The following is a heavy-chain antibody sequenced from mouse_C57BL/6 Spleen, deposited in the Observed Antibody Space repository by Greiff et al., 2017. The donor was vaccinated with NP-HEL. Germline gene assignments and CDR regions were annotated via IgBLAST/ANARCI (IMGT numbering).Heavy chain of an antibody. CDR1: GIDFSRYW. J-gene: IGHJ4*01. D-gene: IGHD1-1*01. CDR2: INPDSSTI. Sequence: EVKLQESGGGLVQPGGSLKLSCAASGIDFSRYWMSWVRRAPGKGLEWIGEINPDSSTINYAPSLKDKFIISRDNAKNTLYLQMSKVRSEDTALYYCARPYYYGSSPYAMDYWGQGTSVTVSS. V-gene: IGHV4-1*01. CDR3: ARPYYYGSSPYAMDY.